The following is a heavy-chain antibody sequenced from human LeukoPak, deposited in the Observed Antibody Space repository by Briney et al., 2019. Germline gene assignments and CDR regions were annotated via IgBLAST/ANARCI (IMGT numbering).Heavy chain of an antibody. J-gene: IGHJ4*02. CDR3: ARVDNKYYDFWSGHFDY. D-gene: IGHD3-3*01. CDR2: ISYDGSNK. Sequence: GGSLRLSCAASGFTFSSYAMHWVRQAPGKGLEWVAVISYDGSNKYYADPVKGRFTISRDNSKNTLYLQMNSLRAEDTAVYYCARVDNKYYDFWSGHFDYWGPGTLVTVSS. CDR1: GFTFSSYA. V-gene: IGHV3-30*04.